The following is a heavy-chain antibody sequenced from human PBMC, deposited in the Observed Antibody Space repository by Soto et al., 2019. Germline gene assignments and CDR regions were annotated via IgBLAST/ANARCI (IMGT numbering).Heavy chain of an antibody. V-gene: IGHV3-23*01. CDR1: GFTFSSYG. Sequence: GGSLRLSCAASGFTFSSYGMSWVRQAPGKGLEWVSAISGSGGSTYYADSVKGRFTISRDNSKNTLYLQMNSLRAEDTAVYYCAKEIAVAGTGYYYGMDVWGQGTTVTVSS. D-gene: IGHD6-19*01. CDR3: AKEIAVAGTGYYYGMDV. CDR2: ISGSGGST. J-gene: IGHJ6*02.